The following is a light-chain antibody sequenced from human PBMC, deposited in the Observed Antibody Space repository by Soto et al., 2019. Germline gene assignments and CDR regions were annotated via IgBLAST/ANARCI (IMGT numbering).Light chain of an antibody. J-gene: IGKJ4*01. CDR1: QTVTNY. V-gene: IGKV1-39*01. Sequence: DIQLTQSPSSLSASVGDRVTITCRASQTVTNYLHWYQQKPGKAPKLLIYADSNLQSGVPSRFGASGSGTDFTLTISGLQPEDFATYYCQQSYTTRPLTFGGGTKVEFK. CDR2: ADS. CDR3: QQSYTTRPLT.